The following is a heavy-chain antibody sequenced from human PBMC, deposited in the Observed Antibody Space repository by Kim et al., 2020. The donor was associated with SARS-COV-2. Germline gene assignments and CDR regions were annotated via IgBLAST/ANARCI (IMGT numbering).Heavy chain of an antibody. V-gene: IGHV3-23*01. Sequence: KGRFTISRDNSKNTLYLQMNSLRAEDTAGYYCAKDILGYYYDSSGYSFDYWGQGTLVTVSS. CDR3: AKDILGYYYDSSGYSFDY. D-gene: IGHD3-22*01. J-gene: IGHJ4*02.